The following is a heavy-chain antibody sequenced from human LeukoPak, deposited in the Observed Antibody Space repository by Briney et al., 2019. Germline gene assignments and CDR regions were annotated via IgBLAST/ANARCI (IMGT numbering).Heavy chain of an antibody. CDR3: AGGVRGYCSGGSCYFRAYFDY. V-gene: IGHV4-34*01. D-gene: IGHD2-15*01. CDR1: GGSFSGYY. CDR2: INHSGST. Sequence: PSETLSLTCAVYGGSFSGYYWSWIRQPPGKGLEWIGEINHSGSTNYNPSLKSRVTISVDTSKNQFSLKLSSVTAADTAVYYCAGGVRGYCSGGSCYFRAYFDYWGQGTLVTVPS. J-gene: IGHJ4*02.